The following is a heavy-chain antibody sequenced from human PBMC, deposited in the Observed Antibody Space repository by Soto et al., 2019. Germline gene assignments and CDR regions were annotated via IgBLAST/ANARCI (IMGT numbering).Heavy chain of an antibody. CDR2: IYYSGST. D-gene: IGHD3-10*01. V-gene: IGHV4-59*01. CDR1: GGSISSYY. CDR3: ARNVNYGSGSYSLN. J-gene: IGHJ4*02. Sequence: PSETLSLTCTVSGGSISSYYWSWIRQPPGKGLEWIGYIYYSGSTNYNPSLKSRVTISVDTSKNQFSLKLSSVTAADTAVYYCARNVNYGSGSYSLNWGQGTLVTVSS.